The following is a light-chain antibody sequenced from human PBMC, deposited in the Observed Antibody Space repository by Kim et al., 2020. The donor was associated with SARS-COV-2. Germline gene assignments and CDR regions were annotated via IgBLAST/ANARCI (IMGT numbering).Light chain of an antibody. J-gene: IGLJ2*01. CDR3: AVWDDSLNGHVV. V-gene: IGLV1-36*01. CDR2: YND. CDR1: SSNVGNNA. Sequence: QRVTISCSGSSSNVGNNAVNWYQQLPGKAPQLLIYYNDLLPSGVSDRFSASKSGTSASLAISGLQSEDEADYFCAVWDDSLNGHVVFGGGTQLTVL.